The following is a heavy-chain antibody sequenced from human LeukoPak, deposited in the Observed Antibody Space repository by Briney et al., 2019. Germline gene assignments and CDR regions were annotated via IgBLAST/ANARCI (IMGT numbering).Heavy chain of an antibody. D-gene: IGHD4-23*01. CDR1: GFTFSSYG. CDR3: AKPPPATVVTPQPDY. J-gene: IGHJ4*02. V-gene: IGHV3-30*18. Sequence: GGSLRLSCAASGFTFSSYGMHWVRQAPGKGLEWVAVISYDGSNKYYADSVKGRFTISRDNSKNTLYLQMNSLRAEDTAVYYCAKPPPATVVTPQPDYWGQGTLVTVSS. CDR2: ISYDGSNK.